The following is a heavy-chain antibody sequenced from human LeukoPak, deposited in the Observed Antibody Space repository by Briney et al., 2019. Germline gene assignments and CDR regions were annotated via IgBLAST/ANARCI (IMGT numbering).Heavy chain of an antibody. CDR1: GGSMSSSSYY. CDR2: IYYSGST. D-gene: IGHD1/OR15-1a*01. CDR3: RRRFRTNYYYYMDG. J-gene: IGHJ6*03. Sequence: SETLSLTCTVSGGSMSSSSYYSGWIRQPPGKGLEGIGSIYYSGSTYYNPSLKSRVTISVDTSKNQFSLKLSSVTAADIVVYYRRRRFRTNYYYYMDGLRAGTTVTDSS. V-gene: IGHV4-39*01.